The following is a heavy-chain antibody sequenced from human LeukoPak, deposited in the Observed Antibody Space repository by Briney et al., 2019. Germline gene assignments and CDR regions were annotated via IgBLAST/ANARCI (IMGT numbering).Heavy chain of an antibody. CDR2: IHTSGST. CDR1: GGSMSSYY. D-gene: IGHD6-19*01. J-gene: IGHJ4*02. CDR3: ARQYSSGWQYFDC. Sequence: SETLSLTCTVSGGSMSSYYWSWIRQPAGKGLEWIGRIHTSGSTNYNPSLKSRVTMSVDTSKNQFSLKLSSVTAADTAVYYCARQYSSGWQYFDCWGQGTLVTVSS. V-gene: IGHV4-4*07.